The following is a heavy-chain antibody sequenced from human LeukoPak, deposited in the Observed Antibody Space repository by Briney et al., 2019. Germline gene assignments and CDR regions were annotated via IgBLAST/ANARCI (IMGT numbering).Heavy chain of an antibody. V-gene: IGHV3-21*01. CDR1: GFTFSSYS. J-gene: IGHJ4*02. Sequence: KTGGSLRLSCAASGFTFSSYSMNWVRGAPGKGLEWVSSISTASSYIYYADSVKGRFTISRDYAKNSLYLKMHSLRVEDTAVYYCARGTSGTYEPDYWGQGTLVTVSS. CDR3: ARGTSGTYEPDY. D-gene: IGHD1-26*01. CDR2: ISTASSYI.